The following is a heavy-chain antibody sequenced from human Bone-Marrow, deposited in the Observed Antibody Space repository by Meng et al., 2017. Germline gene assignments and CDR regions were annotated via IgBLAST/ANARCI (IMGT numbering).Heavy chain of an antibody. Sequence: VLLVESGGGLVKPGGSLRLSCAASGLTFSDYYMSWIRQAPGKGLEWVSYISPSGSTMNYADSVKGRFTISRDNAKNSLYLQMNSLRVEDTAVYYCARAAGNSVGDYWGQGTLVTVSS. V-gene: IGHV3-11*01. J-gene: IGHJ4*02. D-gene: IGHD1-26*01. CDR3: ARAAGNSVGDY. CDR1: GLTFSDYY. CDR2: ISPSGSTM.